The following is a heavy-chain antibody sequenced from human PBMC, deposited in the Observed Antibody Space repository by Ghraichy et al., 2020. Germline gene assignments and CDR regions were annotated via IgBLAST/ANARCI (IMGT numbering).Heavy chain of an antibody. CDR3: ARVRVAGTGDY. CDR1: GGSFSGYY. Sequence: GSLRLSCAVYGGSFSGYYWSWIRQPPGKGLEWIGEINHSGSTNYNPSLKSRVTISVDTSKNQFSLKLSSVTAADTAVYYCARVRVAGTGDYWGQGTLVTVSS. CDR2: INHSGST. J-gene: IGHJ4*02. D-gene: IGHD6-19*01. V-gene: IGHV4-34*01.